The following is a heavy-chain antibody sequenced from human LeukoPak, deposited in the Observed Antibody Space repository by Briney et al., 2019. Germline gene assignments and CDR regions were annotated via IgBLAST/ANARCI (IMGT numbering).Heavy chain of an antibody. CDR1: VGSFTDYY. V-gene: IGHV4-34*01. Sequence: SETLSLTCAVYVGSFTDYYWAWIRQPPGKGLEWIGEINHSGSSNYNPSLKSRVTTSVVTSKNQFSLKVSSVTAADTAVYYCARRREGNFDLWGRGNLVTVSS. J-gene: IGHJ2*01. CDR2: INHSGSS. CDR3: ARRREGNFDL.